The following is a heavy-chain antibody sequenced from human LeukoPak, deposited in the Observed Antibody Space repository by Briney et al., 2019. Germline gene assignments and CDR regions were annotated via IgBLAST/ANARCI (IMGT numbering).Heavy chain of an antibody. V-gene: IGHV3-30*03. D-gene: IGHD3-22*01. Sequence: GGSLRLSCAASGFTFSSYGMHWVRQAPGKGLEWVAVISYDGSNKYYADSVKGRFTISRDNSKNTLYLQMNSLRAEDTAVYYCARGPWYYYDSSVIDYWGQGTLVTVSS. CDR3: ARGPWYYYDSSVIDY. CDR2: ISYDGSNK. CDR1: GFTFSSYG. J-gene: IGHJ4*02.